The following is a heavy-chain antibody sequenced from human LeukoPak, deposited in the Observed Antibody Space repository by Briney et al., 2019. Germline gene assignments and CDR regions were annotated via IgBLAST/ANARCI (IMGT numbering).Heavy chain of an antibody. CDR3: AKDGGSGSYYPRYLDY. D-gene: IGHD3-10*01. CDR2: IRYDGSNK. J-gene: IGHJ4*02. Sequence: GGSLRLSCAASGFTFSSYGMHWVRQAPGKGLEWVAFIRYDGSNKYYADSVKGRFTISRDNSKNTLYLQMNSLRAEDTAVYYCAKDGGSGSYYPRYLDYWGQGTLVTVSS. CDR1: GFTFSSYG. V-gene: IGHV3-30*02.